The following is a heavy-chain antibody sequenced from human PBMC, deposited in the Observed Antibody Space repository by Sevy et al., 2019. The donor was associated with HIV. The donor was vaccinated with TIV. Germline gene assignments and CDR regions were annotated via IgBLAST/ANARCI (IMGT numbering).Heavy chain of an antibody. J-gene: IGHJ4*02. Sequence: SETLSLTCTVSGGSVSGYFWSWIRQPPGRGLEWIGNIHHSGTTKYNPSLKSRLTISVDTSKNQFSLILTSATAADTAVYYCTRVDSSGHSDYWGQGTPVIVSS. CDR2: IHHSGTT. V-gene: IGHV4-59*02. CDR1: GGSVSGYF. CDR3: TRVDSSGHSDY. D-gene: IGHD3-22*01.